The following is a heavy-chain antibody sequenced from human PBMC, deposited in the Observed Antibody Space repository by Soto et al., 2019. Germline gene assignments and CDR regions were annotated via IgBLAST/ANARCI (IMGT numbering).Heavy chain of an antibody. V-gene: IGHV5-51*01. CDR2: IYPRDCDI. Sequence: ESLKISCMTSGYKFTNYWIAWVRQRPGKGLEWVGIIYPRDCDIRYSPSFEGQVTISADRSISTAYMKWASLKASDTAVYFCERRPERAFDRIDFWGQGTQVSVSS. D-gene: IGHD3-3*02. J-gene: IGHJ4*02. CDR1: GYKFTNYW. CDR3: ERRPERAFDRIDF.